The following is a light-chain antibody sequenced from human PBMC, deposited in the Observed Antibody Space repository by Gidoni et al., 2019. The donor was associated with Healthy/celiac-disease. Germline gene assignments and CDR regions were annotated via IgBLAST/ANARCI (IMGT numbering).Light chain of an antibody. J-gene: IGKJ4*01. Sequence: EMFLTKSPATLSLSPGERATLSCRASQSVSSYLAWYQQKPGQAPRLLIYDASNRATGIPARFSGSGSGTDFTLTISSLEPEDFAVYYCQQRSNLLTFGGGTKVEIK. CDR3: QQRSNLLT. V-gene: IGKV3-11*01. CDR2: DAS. CDR1: QSVSSY.